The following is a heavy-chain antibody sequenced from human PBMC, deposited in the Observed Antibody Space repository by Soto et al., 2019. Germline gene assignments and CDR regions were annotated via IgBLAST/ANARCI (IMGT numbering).Heavy chain of an antibody. CDR1: GGTFSSYA. Sequence: SVKVSCKASGGTFSSYAISWVRQAPGQGLEWMGGIIPIFGTANYAQKFQGRVTITADKSTSTAYMELSSLRSEDTAVYYCATYVVVPAAILDSDAFDIWGQGTMVTVS. CDR2: IIPIFGTA. J-gene: IGHJ3*02. CDR3: ATYVVVPAAILDSDAFDI. D-gene: IGHD2-2*02. V-gene: IGHV1-69*06.